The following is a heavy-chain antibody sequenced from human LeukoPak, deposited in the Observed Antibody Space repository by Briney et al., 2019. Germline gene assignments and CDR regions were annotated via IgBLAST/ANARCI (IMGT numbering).Heavy chain of an antibody. J-gene: IGHJ6*03. CDR1: GFTFSSYS. Sequence: GGSLRLSCAASGFTFSSYSMSWVRQAPGKGLEWVSSISSSKTYIYYADSVKGRFTISRDNVKNSLHLQMNSLRAEDTAVYYCARVTSGITGGTYYYYYMDVWGKGTTVTVSS. V-gene: IGHV3-21*01. CDR3: ARVTSGITGGTYYYYYMDV. CDR2: ISSSKTYI. D-gene: IGHD6-13*01.